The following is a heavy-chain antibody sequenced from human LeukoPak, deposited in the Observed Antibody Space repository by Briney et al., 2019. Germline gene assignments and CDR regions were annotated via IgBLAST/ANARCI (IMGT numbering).Heavy chain of an antibody. J-gene: IGHJ3*02. D-gene: IGHD3-22*01. CDR2: IYHSGST. V-gene: IGHV4-4*02. Sequence: SGTLSLTCAVSGGSISSSNWWSWVRQPPGKGLEWIGEIYHSGSTNYNPSLKSRVTISVDTSKNQFSLKLSSVTAADTAVYYCAGGRAIVYYYDSSGPNDAFDIWGQGTMVTVSS. CDR3: AGGRAIVYYYDSSGPNDAFDI. CDR1: GGSISSSNW.